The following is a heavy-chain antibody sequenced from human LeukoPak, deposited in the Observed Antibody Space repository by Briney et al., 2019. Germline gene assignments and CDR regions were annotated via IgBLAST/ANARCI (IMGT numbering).Heavy chain of an antibody. CDR1: GFTFSNFW. CDR3: ARGSDIAAAVNIYGSEF. V-gene: IGHV3-74*01. Sequence: GGSLRLSCEASGFTFSNFWMHWVRQVPGKGLLWVSRINGDGSSTTYADPVKGRFTISRDNAKNTLYLQMNSLRVEDTAVYYCARGSDIAAAVNIYGSEFWGQGTLVTVSS. CDR2: INGDGSST. J-gene: IGHJ4*02. D-gene: IGHD6-13*01.